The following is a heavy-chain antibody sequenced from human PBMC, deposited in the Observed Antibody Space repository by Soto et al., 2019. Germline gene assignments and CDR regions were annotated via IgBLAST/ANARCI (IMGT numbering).Heavy chain of an antibody. V-gene: IGHV4-61*01. CDR2: IYYSGST. CDR1: GGSVSSGSYY. J-gene: IGHJ5*02. Sequence: PSETLSLTCTVSGGSVSSGSYYWSWIRQPPGKGLERIGYIYYSGSTNYNPSLKSRVTISVDTSKNQFSLKLSSVTAADTAVYYCAREFIAHSSSWDRWFDPWGQGTLVTVSS. CDR3: AREFIAHSSSWDRWFDP. D-gene: IGHD6-13*01.